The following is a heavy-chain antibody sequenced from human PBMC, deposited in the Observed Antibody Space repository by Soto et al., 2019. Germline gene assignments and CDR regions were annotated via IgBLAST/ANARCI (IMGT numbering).Heavy chain of an antibody. CDR3: ARDWTYYYDSSGYYLAY. Sequence: ASVKVSCKASGYTFTSYYMHWVRQAPGQGLEWMGIINPSGGSTGYAQKFQGRVTMTRDTSTSTVYMELSSLRSEDTAVYYCARDWTYYYDSSGYYLAYWGQGTLVTVSS. D-gene: IGHD3-22*01. CDR1: GYTFTSYY. V-gene: IGHV1-46*01. CDR2: INPSGGST. J-gene: IGHJ4*02.